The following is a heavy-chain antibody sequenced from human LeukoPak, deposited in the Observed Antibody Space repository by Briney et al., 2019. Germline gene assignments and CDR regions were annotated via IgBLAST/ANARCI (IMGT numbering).Heavy chain of an antibody. CDR2: ISGDGGST. J-gene: IGHJ6*03. CDR3: ATDFYVTMGNYYYYYMDV. CDR1: GFTFDDYA. V-gene: IGHV3-43*02. D-gene: IGHD3-10*01. Sequence: GGSLRLSCAASGFTFDDYAMHWVRQAPGKGLEWVSLISGDGGSTYYADSVKGRFTISRDNSKNSLYLQMNSLRTEDTALYYCATDFYVTMGNYYYYYMDVWGKGTTVTVSS.